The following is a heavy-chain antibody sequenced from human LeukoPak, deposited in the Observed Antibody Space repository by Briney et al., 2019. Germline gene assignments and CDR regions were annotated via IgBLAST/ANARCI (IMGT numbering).Heavy chain of an antibody. CDR2: IYYSGST. Sequence: SETLSLTCTVSGGSISSSSYYWGWIRQPPGKGLEWIGSIYYSGSTYYNPSLKSRVTISVDTSKNQFSLKLSSVTAADTAVYYCARGGIAARGFDPWGQGTLVTVSS. CDR1: GGSISSSSYY. D-gene: IGHD6-6*01. CDR3: ARGGIAARGFDP. J-gene: IGHJ5*02. V-gene: IGHV4-39*07.